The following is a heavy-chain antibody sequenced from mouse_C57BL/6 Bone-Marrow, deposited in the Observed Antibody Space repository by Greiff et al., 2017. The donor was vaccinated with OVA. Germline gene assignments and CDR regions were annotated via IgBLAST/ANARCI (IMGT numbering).Heavy chain of an antibody. CDR3: ARRGDAMDY. J-gene: IGHJ4*01. V-gene: IGHV1-76*01. CDR2: IYPGSGNT. CDR1: GYTFTDYY. Sequence: LVESGAELVRPGASVKLSCKASGYTFTDYYINWVKQRPGQGLEWIARIYPGSGNTYYNEKFKGKATLTAEKSSSTAYMQLSSLTSEDSAVYFCARRGDAMDYWGQGTSVTVSS.